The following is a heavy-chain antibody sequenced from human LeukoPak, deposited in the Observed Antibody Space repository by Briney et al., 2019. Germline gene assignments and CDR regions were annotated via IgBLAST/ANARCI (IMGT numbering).Heavy chain of an antibody. Sequence: GGSLRLSCAASGFTVSSNYMSWVRQAPGKGLEWVSVIYSGGSTYYADSVKGRFTISRHNSKNTLYLQMNSLRAEDTAVYYCARSFGELLLPYYYYGMDVRGQGTTVTVSS. CDR1: GFTVSSNY. V-gene: IGHV3-53*04. CDR2: IYSGGST. J-gene: IGHJ6*02. D-gene: IGHD3-10*01. CDR3: ARSFGELLLPYYYYGMDV.